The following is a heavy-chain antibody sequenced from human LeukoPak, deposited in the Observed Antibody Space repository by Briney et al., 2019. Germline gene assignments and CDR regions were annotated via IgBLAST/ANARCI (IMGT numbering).Heavy chain of an antibody. CDR2: INPNSGGT. D-gene: IGHD2-2*01. J-gene: IGHJ5*02. V-gene: IGHV1-2*02. CDR3: ARANVVVPAAQEPDNWFDP. CDR1: GYTFTGYY. Sequence: PEASVKVSCKASGYTFTGYYMHWVRQAPGQRLKWMGWINPNSGGTNYAQKFQGRVTMTRDTSISTAYMELSRLRSDDTAVYYCARANVVVPAAQEPDNWFDPWGQGTLVTVSS.